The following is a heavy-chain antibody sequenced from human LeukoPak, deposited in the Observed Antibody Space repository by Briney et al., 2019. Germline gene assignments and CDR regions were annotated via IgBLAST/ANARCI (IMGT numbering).Heavy chain of an antibody. V-gene: IGHV1-69*01. CDR3: ARVRSYYGSGSYFGSLYYMDV. D-gene: IGHD3-10*01. CDR2: IIPIFGTA. CDR1: GGTFSSYA. Sequence: SVKVSCKASGGTFSSYAISWVRQAPGQGLEWMGGIIPIFGTANYAQKFQGRVTITADESTGTAYMELSSLRSEDTAVYYCARVRSYYGSGSYFGSLYYMDVWGKGTTVTVSS. J-gene: IGHJ6*03.